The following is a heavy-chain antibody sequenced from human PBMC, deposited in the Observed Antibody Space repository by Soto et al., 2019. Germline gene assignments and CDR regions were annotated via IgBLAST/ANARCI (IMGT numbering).Heavy chain of an antibody. V-gene: IGHV4-39*07. Sequence: PSETLSLTCTVSGGSISSSSYYWGWIRQPPGKGMEWIGSIYYSGSTYYNPSLKSRVTISVDKSKNQFSLKLSSVTAADTAVYYCARRGYCTNGVCYYGMDVWGQGTTVTGSS. CDR2: IYYSGST. CDR1: GGSISSSSYY. D-gene: IGHD2-8*01. J-gene: IGHJ6*02. CDR3: ARRGYCTNGVCYYGMDV.